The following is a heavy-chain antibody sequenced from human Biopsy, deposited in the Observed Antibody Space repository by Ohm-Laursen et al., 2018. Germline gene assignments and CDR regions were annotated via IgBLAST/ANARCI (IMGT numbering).Heavy chain of an antibody. CDR1: GYTLNELS. J-gene: IGHJ4*02. Sequence: SVKVSCKVSGYTLNELSMHWVRQVPGKGPEWMGGFAPENGKTVYAQNFQARVSLTEDTSTDTAYMELRSLRSEDTAVYYCAADINVWNVNYWGQGTQVTVSS. CDR2: FAPENGKT. V-gene: IGHV1-24*01. CDR3: AADINVWNVNY. D-gene: IGHD1-1*01.